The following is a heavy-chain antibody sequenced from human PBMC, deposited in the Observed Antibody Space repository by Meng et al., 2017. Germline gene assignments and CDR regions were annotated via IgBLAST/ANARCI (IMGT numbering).Heavy chain of an antibody. V-gene: IGHV4-34*01. D-gene: IGHD4-11*01. J-gene: IGHJ4*02. CDR3: AYATTVSN. Sequence: QGTLQQWGAGMLTPSETLSRTCAVYGGSFSGYYWSWIRQPPGKGLEWIGEINHSGSTNYNPSLKSRVTISVDTSKNQFSLKLSSVTAADTAVYYCAYATTVSNWGQGTLVTVSS. CDR2: INHSGST. CDR1: GGSFSGYY.